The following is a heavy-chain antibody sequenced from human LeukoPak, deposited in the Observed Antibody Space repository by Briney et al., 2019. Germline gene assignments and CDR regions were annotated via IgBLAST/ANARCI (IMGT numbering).Heavy chain of an antibody. CDR1: GYIFTSYW. Sequence: GESLNISCTGSGYIFTSYWIGWVRAMPGKVLEWMWIIYPGDSTTRSNTSFHGLVTISADKSISTAYLQWSSLTSIDTAMYYCARLNVVAADDGFEIWGQGKLGAVSS. D-gene: IGHD2-2*01. CDR2: IYPGDSTT. CDR3: ARLNVVAADDGFEI. J-gene: IGHJ3*02. V-gene: IGHV5-51*01.